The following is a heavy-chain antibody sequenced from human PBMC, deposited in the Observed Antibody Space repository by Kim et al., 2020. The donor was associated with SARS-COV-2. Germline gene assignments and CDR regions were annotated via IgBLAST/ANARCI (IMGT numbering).Heavy chain of an antibody. J-gene: IGHJ6*02. CDR1: GYTFTSYY. CDR3: ARGNTVTKGYYYYYYGMDV. CDR2: INPSGGST. V-gene: IGHV1-46*01. Sequence: ASVKVSCKASGYTFTSYYMHWVRQAPGQGLEWMGIINPSGGSTSYAQKFQGRVTMTRDTSTSTVYMELSSLRSEDTAVYYCARGNTVTKGYYYYYYGMDVWGQGTTVTVSS. D-gene: IGHD4-17*01.